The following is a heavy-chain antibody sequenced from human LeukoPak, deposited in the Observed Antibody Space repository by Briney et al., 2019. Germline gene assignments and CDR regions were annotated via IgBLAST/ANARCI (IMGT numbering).Heavy chain of an antibody. CDR3: ARDQELRGQTFDP. CDR1: GGSISSYY. J-gene: IGHJ5*02. D-gene: IGHD3-10*01. Sequence: PSETLSLTCTVSGGSISSYYWSWIRQPPGKGLEWIGYIYTSGSTNYNPSLKSRVTISVDTSKNQFSLKLSSVTAADTAVYYCARDQELRGQTFDPWGQGTLVTVSS. V-gene: IGHV4-59*01. CDR2: IYTSGST.